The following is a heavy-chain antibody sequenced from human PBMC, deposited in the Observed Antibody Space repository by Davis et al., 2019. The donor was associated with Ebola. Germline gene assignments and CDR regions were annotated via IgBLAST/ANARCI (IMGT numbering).Heavy chain of an antibody. Sequence: ASVKVSCKASGYTFTGYYMHWVRQAPGQGLEWMGWINPNSGGTNYAQRFQGRVTMTRDTSISTAYMELSRLNFDDTAVYYCARGKDGTLIPAAILFAFDPWGQGTLVTVSS. D-gene: IGHD2-2*01. CDR3: ARGKDGTLIPAAILFAFDP. CDR2: INPNSGGT. CDR1: GYTFTGYY. J-gene: IGHJ5*02. V-gene: IGHV1-2*02.